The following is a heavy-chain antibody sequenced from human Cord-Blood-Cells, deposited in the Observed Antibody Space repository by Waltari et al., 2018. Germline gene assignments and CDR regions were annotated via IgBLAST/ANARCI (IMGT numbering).Heavy chain of an antibody. Sequence: QVQLVQSGAEVKKPGASVKVSCKASGYTFTSYDINWVRQATGQGLEWMGWMKPNSGKTGDAQRCQGRVTITRNTSISTAYMELSSRRSEDTAVYYCARGTHGWFDPWGQGTLVTVSS. CDR2: MKPNSGKT. CDR1: GYTFTSYD. CDR3: ARGTHGWFDP. J-gene: IGHJ5*02. V-gene: IGHV1-8*03.